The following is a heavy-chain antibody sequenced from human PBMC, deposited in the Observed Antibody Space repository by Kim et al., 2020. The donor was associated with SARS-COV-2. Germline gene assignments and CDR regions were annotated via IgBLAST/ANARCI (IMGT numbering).Heavy chain of an antibody. Sequence: SVKVSCKASGGTFSSYAISWVRQAPGQGLEWMGRIIPILGIANYAQKFQGRVTITADKSTSTAYMELSSLRSEDTAVYCCARVRYSSSPYYYYYYMDVWGKGTTVTVSS. CDR1: GGTFSSYA. CDR2: IIPILGIA. D-gene: IGHD6-6*01. V-gene: IGHV1-69*04. J-gene: IGHJ6*03. CDR3: ARVRYSSSPYYYYYYMDV.